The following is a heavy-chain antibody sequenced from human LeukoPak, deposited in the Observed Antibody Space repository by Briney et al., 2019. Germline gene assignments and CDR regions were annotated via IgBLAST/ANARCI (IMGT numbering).Heavy chain of an antibody. CDR3: ARAPKYSSGSAFDI. Sequence: PSETLSLTCTVSGDSISSYYWNWLRQPAGKGLEWIGRIYTSGSTNYNPSLKSRVTMSVDTSKNQFSLKLSSVTAADTAVYYCARAPKYSSGSAFDIWGQGTMVTVSS. CDR1: GDSISSYY. J-gene: IGHJ3*02. D-gene: IGHD6-19*01. CDR2: IYTSGST. V-gene: IGHV4-4*07.